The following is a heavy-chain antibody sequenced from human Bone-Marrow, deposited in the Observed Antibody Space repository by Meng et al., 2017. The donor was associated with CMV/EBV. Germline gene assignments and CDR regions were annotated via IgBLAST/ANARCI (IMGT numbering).Heavy chain of an antibody. CDR3: ARTLQYGSGSYYNSRYYFDY. D-gene: IGHD3-10*01. CDR1: GFTFSSYA. Sequence: GGSLRLSCAASGFTFSSYAMHWVRQAPGKGLEWVAVISYDGSNKYYADSVKGRFTISRDNSKNTLYLQMNSLRAEDTAVYYCARTLQYGSGSYYNSRYYFDYWGQGTLVTVSS. CDR2: ISYDGSNK. J-gene: IGHJ4*02. V-gene: IGHV3-30-3*01.